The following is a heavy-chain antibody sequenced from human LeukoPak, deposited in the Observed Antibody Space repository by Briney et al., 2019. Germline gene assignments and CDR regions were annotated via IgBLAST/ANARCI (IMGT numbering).Heavy chain of an antibody. V-gene: IGHV3-30*02. CDR2: IRYDGSNQ. Sequence: HPGGSLRLSCATSGFSFSTYGMHWVRQAPGKGLEWVAFIRYDGSNQYYAASVKGRSTISGDSSKNTLYLQMNSLRPEDTAVYSCAKDGGAFDVDYWGQGTLATVSS. CDR3: AKDGGAFDVDY. CDR1: GFSFSTYG. D-gene: IGHD2-15*01. J-gene: IGHJ4*02.